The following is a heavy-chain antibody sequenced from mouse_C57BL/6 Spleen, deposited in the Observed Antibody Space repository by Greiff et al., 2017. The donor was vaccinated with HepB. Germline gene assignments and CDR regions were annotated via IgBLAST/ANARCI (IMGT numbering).Heavy chain of an antibody. CDR2: IYPGSGST. D-gene: IGHD2-4*01. Sequence: QVQLQQPGAELVKPGASVKMSCKASGYTFTSYWITWVKQRPGQGLEWIGDIYPGSGSTNYNEKFKSKATLTVDTSSSTAYMQLSSLTSEDSAVYYCARRDAYYDYAWFAYWGQGTLVTVSA. J-gene: IGHJ3*01. V-gene: IGHV1-55*01. CDR1: GYTFTSYW. CDR3: ARRDAYYDYAWFAY.